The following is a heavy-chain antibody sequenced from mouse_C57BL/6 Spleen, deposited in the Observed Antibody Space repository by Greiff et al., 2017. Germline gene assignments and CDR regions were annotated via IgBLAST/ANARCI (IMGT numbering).Heavy chain of an antibody. J-gene: IGHJ4*01. V-gene: IGHV1-61*01. D-gene: IGHD4-1*01. Sequence: QVQLQQPGAELVRPGSSVKLSCKASGYTFTSYWMDWVTQRPGQVLEWIGNIYPSDSETHYNQQFKDKATLTVDKSSSTAYMQLSSLTSEDSAVYYCARGGVGRMDYWGQGTSVTVSS. CDR3: ARGGVGRMDY. CDR1: GYTFTSYW. CDR2: IYPSDSET.